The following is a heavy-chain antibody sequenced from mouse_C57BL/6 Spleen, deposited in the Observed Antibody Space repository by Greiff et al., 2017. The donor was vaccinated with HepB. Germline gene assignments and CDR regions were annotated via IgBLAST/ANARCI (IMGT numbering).Heavy chain of an antibody. CDR1: GFSLTSYG. J-gene: IGHJ4*01. CDR2: IGSGGST. D-gene: IGHD2-14*01. V-gene: IGHV2-2*01. CDR3: ARREVRPYAIDY. Sequence: VQLQESGPGLVQPSQSLSITCTASGFSLTSYGVHWVRQSPGKGLEWLGVIGSGGSTDYNAPFISRLGISKDNSKSKVFFKMNSLQADDTAIYYWARREVRPYAIDYWGQGTSVTVSS.